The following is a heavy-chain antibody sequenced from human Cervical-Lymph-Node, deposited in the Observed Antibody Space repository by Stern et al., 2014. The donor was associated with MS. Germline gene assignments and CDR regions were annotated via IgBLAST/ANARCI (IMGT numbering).Heavy chain of an antibody. CDR2: IIPILGLP. D-gene: IGHD2-15*01. CDR3: ARGVVSNRAAATLHNLFDP. Sequence: MQLVESGAEVKKPGSSVNVSCKASGGTFDSSYAITWMRQAPGQGLEWMGRIIPILGLPNYAQKFQGRVTITADTSTSTAYMELSSLRSEDTAVYYCARGVVSNRAAATLHNLFDPWGRGTLVTVSS. CDR1: GGTFDSSYA. V-gene: IGHV1-69*09. J-gene: IGHJ5*02.